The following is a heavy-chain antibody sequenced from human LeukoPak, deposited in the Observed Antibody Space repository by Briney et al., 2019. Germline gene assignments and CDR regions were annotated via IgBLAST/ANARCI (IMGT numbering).Heavy chain of an antibody. CDR1: GYTLTELS. V-gene: IGHV1-24*01. D-gene: IGHD3-10*01. CDR3: ATVDGDWFDP. J-gene: IGHJ5*02. CDR2: FDPEDGET. Sequence: ASVKVSCKVSGYTLTELSMHWVRQAPGKGLEWMGGFDPEDGETIYAQKFQGRVTVTEDTSTDTAYMELSSLRSEDTAVYYCATVDGDWFDPWGQGTLVTVSS.